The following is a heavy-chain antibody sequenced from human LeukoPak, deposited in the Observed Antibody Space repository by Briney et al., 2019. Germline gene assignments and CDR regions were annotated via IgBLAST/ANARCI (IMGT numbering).Heavy chain of an antibody. CDR3: ARGYFRELDY. J-gene: IGHJ4*02. Sequence: KPSETLSLACTVSGGSISSYYWSWIRQPPGKGLEWIGYIYYSGSTNYNPSLKSRVTISVDTSKSQFPLKLSSVTAADTAVYYCARGYFRELDYWGQGTLVTVSS. V-gene: IGHV4-59*01. CDR2: IYYSGST. CDR1: GGSISSYY. D-gene: IGHD3-9*01.